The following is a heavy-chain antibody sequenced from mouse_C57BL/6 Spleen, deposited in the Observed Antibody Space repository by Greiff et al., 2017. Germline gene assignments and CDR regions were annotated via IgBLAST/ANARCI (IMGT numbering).Heavy chain of an antibody. CDR2: IYPGDGDT. D-gene: IGHD1-1*01. CDR3: ARDTKYYGSSPLYAMDY. J-gene: IGHJ4*01. V-gene: IGHV1-80*01. Sequence: QVQLQQSGAELVKPGASVKISCKASGYAFSSYWMNWVKQRPGKGLEWIGQIYPGDGDTNYNGKFKGKATLTADKSSSTAYMQLSSLTSEDSAVYFCARDTKYYGSSPLYAMDYWGQGTSVTVSS. CDR1: GYAFSSYW.